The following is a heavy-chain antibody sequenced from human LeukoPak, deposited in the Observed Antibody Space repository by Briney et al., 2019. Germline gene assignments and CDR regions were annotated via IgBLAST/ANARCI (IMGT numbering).Heavy chain of an antibody. CDR1: GGSISTYY. V-gene: IGHV4-59*12. Sequence: SETLSLTCTVSGGSISTYYWSWIRQPPGKGLEWIGHFYYSGSTNYNPSLRSRVTISVDTSRNQFSLRLTSVTAADTAVYYCARGQGENYYLNYFDYWGQGALVTVSS. CDR3: ARGQGENYYLNYFDY. D-gene: IGHD1-26*01. J-gene: IGHJ4*02. CDR2: FYYSGST.